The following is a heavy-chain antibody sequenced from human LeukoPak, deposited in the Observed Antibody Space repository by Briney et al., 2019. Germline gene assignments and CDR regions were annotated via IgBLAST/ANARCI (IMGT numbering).Heavy chain of an antibody. V-gene: IGHV1-18*01. Sequence: ASVKLSCKASGYTFTASGFCWVRHAHGQGLGWMGLINLYNDITDYAQTFKGRVNMTTDTSTSTAYMELRSLRSDDTGVYYCARLFGELLLPSDHFYYMDVWGKGTAVTVSS. CDR1: GYTFTASG. J-gene: IGHJ6*03. CDR3: ARLFGELLLPSDHFYYMDV. CDR2: INLYNDIT. D-gene: IGHD3-10*02.